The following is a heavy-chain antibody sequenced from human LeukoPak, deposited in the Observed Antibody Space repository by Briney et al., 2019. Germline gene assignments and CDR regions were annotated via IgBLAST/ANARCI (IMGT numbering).Heavy chain of an antibody. Sequence: NPSDTLSLTCAVYGGSFSVYNWSWIRQPPGKGLEWIGEINHSGSTNYNPSLKSRVTILVDTSKNQFSLKLSSVTAADTAVYYCASYDILTGPNWFDPWGQGTLVTVSS. V-gene: IGHV4-34*01. CDR2: INHSGST. CDR1: GGSFSVYN. D-gene: IGHD3-9*01. J-gene: IGHJ5*02. CDR3: ASYDILTGPNWFDP.